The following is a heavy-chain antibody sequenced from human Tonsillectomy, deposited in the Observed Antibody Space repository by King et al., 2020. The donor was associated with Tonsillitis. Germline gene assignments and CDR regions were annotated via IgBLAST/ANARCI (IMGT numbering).Heavy chain of an antibody. CDR3: ARLAVAGTGFYNYYDTDV. D-gene: IGHD6-19*01. J-gene: IGHJ6*03. Sequence: QLQESGPGLVRASQTLSLTCTVSGDSISSGTYYWSWIRQPAGKGLEWIGRIYTSGSAYYTPSLKGRVTMSVDTSKDQFSLKVISVTAADTAAYYCARLAVAGTGFYNYYDTDVWGKGTTVTVSS. CDR2: IYTSGSA. V-gene: IGHV4-61*02. CDR1: GDSISSGTYY.